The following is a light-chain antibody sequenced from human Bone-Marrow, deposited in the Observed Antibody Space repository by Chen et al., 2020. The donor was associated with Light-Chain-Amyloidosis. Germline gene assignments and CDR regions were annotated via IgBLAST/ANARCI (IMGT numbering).Light chain of an antibody. CDR1: SSNIGINY. CDR2: RNN. Sequence: QSVLTQPPSASGTPGQRVTISCPGASSNIGINYVYWYQHFPGAAPNLLIHRNNRRPSGVADRVSASKSGNSAVLAGSGHRSEEDADDYYAAWYGGLSGYVVGTGTKVNVL. J-gene: IGLJ1*01. V-gene: IGLV1-47*01. CDR3: AAWYGGLSGYV.